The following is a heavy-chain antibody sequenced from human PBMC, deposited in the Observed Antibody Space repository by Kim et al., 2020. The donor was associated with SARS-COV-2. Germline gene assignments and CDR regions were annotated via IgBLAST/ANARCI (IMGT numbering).Heavy chain of an antibody. Sequence: TYTPSLKSRVTTSVDTSKNQFCRKLSSVTAADAAVYYCARHTAGYYLDCWGQGTLVTVSS. V-gene: IGHV4-59*08. J-gene: IGHJ4*02. CDR3: ARHTAGYYLDC. D-gene: IGHD4-17*01.